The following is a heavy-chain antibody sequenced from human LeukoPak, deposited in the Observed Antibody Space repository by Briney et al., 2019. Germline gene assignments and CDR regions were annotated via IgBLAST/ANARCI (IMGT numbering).Heavy chain of an antibody. V-gene: IGHV1-24*01. CDR2: FDPEDGET. Sequence: ASVKVSCKVSGYTLTELSMHWVRQAPGKGLEWMGGFDPEDGETIYAQKFQGRVTMTEDTSTDTAYMELSSLRSEDTAVYYCATQRSGGSYPARLDDAFDIWGQGTMVTVSS. CDR1: GYTLTELS. J-gene: IGHJ3*02. D-gene: IGHD1-26*01. CDR3: ATQRSGGSYPARLDDAFDI.